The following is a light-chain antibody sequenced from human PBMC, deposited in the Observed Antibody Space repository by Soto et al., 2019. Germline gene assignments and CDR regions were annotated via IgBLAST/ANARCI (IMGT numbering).Light chain of an antibody. Sequence: QSALTQPPSASGSPGQSVAISCTGTSSDVGGYNYVSWYQQHPGKAPKLMIYEVTNRPSGVSDRFSGSKSGNTASLTISGHQADDEGYYYCSSYTSRSTLYVFGTGTKLTVL. CDR2: EVT. V-gene: IGLV2-14*01. J-gene: IGLJ1*01. CDR1: SSDVGGYNY. CDR3: SSYTSRSTLYV.